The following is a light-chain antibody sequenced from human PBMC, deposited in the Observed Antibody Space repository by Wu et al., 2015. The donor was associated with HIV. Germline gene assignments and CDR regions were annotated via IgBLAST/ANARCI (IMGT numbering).Light chain of an antibody. CDR2: DAS. V-gene: IGKV1D-13*01. CDR3: QQFSNYPLT. CDR1: QGISNS. J-gene: IGKJ4*01. Sequence: AIQLTQSPSSLSASVGDRVTITCRASQGISNSLAWYQQKPGKAPNLLIYDASSLESGVPSRFSGSGSGTDFTLSITGLQPDDFAIYCCQQFSNYPLTFGGGTKGGDQT.